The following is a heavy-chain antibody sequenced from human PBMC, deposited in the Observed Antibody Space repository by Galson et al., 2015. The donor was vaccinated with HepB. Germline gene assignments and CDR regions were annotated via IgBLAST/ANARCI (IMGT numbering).Heavy chain of an antibody. V-gene: IGHV3-7*01. Sequence: SLRLSCAASGFTFSSYRMSWVRQAPGKGLEWVANIKQDGSEKYYMDSVKGRFTISRDNDKNSLYVEMNSLRAEDTAVYYCARDYDPAARPLLYFDLWGRGTLVTVSS. CDR1: GFTFSSYR. CDR3: ARDYDPAARPLLYFDL. J-gene: IGHJ2*01. D-gene: IGHD3-3*01. CDR2: IKQDGSEK.